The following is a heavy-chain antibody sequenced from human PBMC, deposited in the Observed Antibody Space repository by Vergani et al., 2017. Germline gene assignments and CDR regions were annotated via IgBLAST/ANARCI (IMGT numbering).Heavy chain of an antibody. CDR3: ASRITIFGVVITYYYYGMDV. V-gene: IGHV3-21*01. CDR2: ISSSSGYI. CDR1: GFTFSSYS. D-gene: IGHD3-3*01. Sequence: EVQLVESGGGLVKPGGSLRLSCAASGFTFSSYSMNWVRQAPGKGLEWVSSISSSSGYIYYADSVKGRFTISRDTAKNSLYMQMNSLRAEDTAVYYCASRITIFGVVITYYYYGMDVWGQGTTVTVSS. J-gene: IGHJ6*02.